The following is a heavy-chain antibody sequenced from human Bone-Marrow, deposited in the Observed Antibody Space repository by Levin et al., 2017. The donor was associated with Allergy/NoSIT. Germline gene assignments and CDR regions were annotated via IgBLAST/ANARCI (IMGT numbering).Heavy chain of an antibody. J-gene: IGHJ4*02. CDR2: IYNSETT. CDR3: AETPSYSSGWPD. V-gene: IGHV4-39*01. Sequence: LRLSCTVSSGSISKINYYWGWIRQPPGKGLEWIASIYNSETTYYSPSLKSRVTISVDTSGNQFSLKLSSVTAADTAVYYCAETPSYSSGWPDWGQGTLVTVSS. D-gene: IGHD6-19*01. CDR1: SGSISKINYY.